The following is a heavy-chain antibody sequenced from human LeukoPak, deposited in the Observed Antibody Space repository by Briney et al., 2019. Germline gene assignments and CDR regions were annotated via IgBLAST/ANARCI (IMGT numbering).Heavy chain of an antibody. Sequence: GESLKISCKGSGYSFTSYWIGWVRQMPGKGLEWMGIIHPGDSDTRYSPSFQGQVTISADKSISTAYLQWSSLKASDTAMYYCARVGCSGGSCYSYYYYGMDVWGQGTTVTVSS. CDR1: GYSFTSYW. CDR2: IHPGDSDT. D-gene: IGHD2-15*01. V-gene: IGHV5-51*01. CDR3: ARVGCSGGSCYSYYYYGMDV. J-gene: IGHJ6*02.